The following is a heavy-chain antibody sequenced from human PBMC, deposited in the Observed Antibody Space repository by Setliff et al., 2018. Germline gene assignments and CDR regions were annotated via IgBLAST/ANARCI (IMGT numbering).Heavy chain of an antibody. Sequence: SETLSLTCTVSGASISSGSYYWSWIRQPAGKGLEWLGRIYTSGATTYSPSLKSRVSISADTSKNLFSLRLKSVTAADTAVYYCAKEYVVNSFVSNSHQLYGLDVWGQGTTVTVSS. CDR3: AKEYVVNSFVSNSHQLYGLDV. V-gene: IGHV4-61*02. CDR2: IYTSGAT. D-gene: IGHD2-21*01. J-gene: IGHJ6*02. CDR1: GASISSGSYY.